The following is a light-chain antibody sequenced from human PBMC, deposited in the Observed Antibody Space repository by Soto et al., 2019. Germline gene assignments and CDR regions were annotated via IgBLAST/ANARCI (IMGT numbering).Light chain of an antibody. CDR2: DAS. Sequence: EVVLTQSPATVSLSPGERATLSCRASQSVSTFLAWYQQKPGQAPSLLIYDASNRATGIPARFSGSGSGTEFTLTISSLQSEDFAVYYCQQRQSWPRTFGQGTKVDIK. V-gene: IGKV3-11*01. CDR3: QQRQSWPRT. CDR1: QSVSTF. J-gene: IGKJ1*01.